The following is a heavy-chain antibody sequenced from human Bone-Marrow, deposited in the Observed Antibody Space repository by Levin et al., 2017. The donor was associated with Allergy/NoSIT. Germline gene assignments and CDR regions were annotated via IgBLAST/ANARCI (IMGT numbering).Heavy chain of an antibody. J-gene: IGHJ4*02. CDR1: GGSISSSNW. CDR3: ATSFLDN. CDR2: IYHRGDS. Sequence: SETLSLTCGVSGGSISSSNWWSWVRQPPGKGLEWIGEIYHRGDSNYNPSLKSRVTMLVDKSKNQYSLRLSSVTAADTAIYYCATSFLDNWGQGILVTVSS. V-gene: IGHV4-4*02. D-gene: IGHD2/OR15-2a*01.